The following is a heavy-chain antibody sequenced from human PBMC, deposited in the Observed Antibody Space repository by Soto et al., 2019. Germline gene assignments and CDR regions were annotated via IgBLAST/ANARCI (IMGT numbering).Heavy chain of an antibody. CDR2: ISAYNGNT. D-gene: IGHD3-16*02. Sequence: GASVKVSCKASGYTFTSYGISWVRQAPGQGLEWMGGISAYNGNTNYAQKLQGRVTMTTDTSTSTAYMELRSLRSDDTAVYYCARVWDDYVWGSYRYSDYWGQGTLVTVSS. CDR3: ARVWDDYVWGSYRYSDY. J-gene: IGHJ4*02. CDR1: GYTFTSYG. V-gene: IGHV1-18*01.